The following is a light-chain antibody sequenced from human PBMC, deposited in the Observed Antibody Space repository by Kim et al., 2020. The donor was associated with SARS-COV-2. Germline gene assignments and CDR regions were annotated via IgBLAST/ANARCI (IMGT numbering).Light chain of an antibody. CDR1: QGVTYN. V-gene: IGKV3-15*01. Sequence: SRGESVTLSCSASQGVTYNLAWTQHKPSQAPRVLIYGASTRDTGVPARFSGSGSGTEFTLTITSLQSEDSGIYYCQQYSDWPPLTFGGGTKVDIK. CDR2: GAS. J-gene: IGKJ4*01. CDR3: QQYSDWPPLT.